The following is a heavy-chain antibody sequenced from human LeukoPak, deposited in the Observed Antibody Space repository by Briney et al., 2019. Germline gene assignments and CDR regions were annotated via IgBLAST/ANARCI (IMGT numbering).Heavy chain of an antibody. CDR1: GFTFSGSA. D-gene: IGHD6-13*01. CDR2: ISSSSSTI. CDR3: ARSFYSSSWVSPY. J-gene: IGHJ4*02. V-gene: IGHV3-48*02. Sequence: GSLRLSCAASGFTFSGSAMHWVRQAPGKGLEWVSYISSSSSTIYYADSVKGRFTISRDNAKNSLYLQMNSLRDEDTAVYYCARSFYSSSWVSPYWGQGTLVTVSS.